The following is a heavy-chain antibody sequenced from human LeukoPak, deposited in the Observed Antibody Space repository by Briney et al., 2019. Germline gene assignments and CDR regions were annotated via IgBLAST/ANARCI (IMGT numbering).Heavy chain of an antibody. CDR2: ISGSGGST. J-gene: IGHJ5*02. CDR3: AKGTRAGSGWYESGNWFDP. D-gene: IGHD6-19*01. V-gene: IGHV3-23*01. CDR1: GFTFSSYA. Sequence: GGSLRLSCAASGFTFSSYAMRWVRQAPGKGLEWVSAISGSGGSTYYADSVKGRFTISRDNSKNTLYLQMNSLRAEDTAVYYCAKGTRAGSGWYESGNWFDPWGQGTLVTVSS.